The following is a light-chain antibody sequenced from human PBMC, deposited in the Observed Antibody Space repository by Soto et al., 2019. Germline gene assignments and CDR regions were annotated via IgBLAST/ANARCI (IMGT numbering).Light chain of an antibody. CDR2: DVS. Sequence: QSVLTQPASVSGSPGQSITISCTGTSSDIGGYNYVSWYQHHPGKAPKFMIYDVSKRPSGVPDRFSGSKSGNTASLTISGLQAEDEADYYCCSSAGDYTFVFGTGTKLTVL. CDR3: CSSAGDYTFV. CDR1: SSDIGGYNY. J-gene: IGLJ1*01. V-gene: IGLV2-11*01.